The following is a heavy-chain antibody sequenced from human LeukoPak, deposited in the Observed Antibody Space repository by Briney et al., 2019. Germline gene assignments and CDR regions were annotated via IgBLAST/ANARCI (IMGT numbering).Heavy chain of an antibody. CDR1: GGSFSGYY. D-gene: IGHD2-2*01. Sequence: PSETLSLTCAVYGGSFSGYYWSWIRQPPGKGLEWIGEINHSGSTNYNPSLKSRVTISVDTSKNQFSLKLSSVTAADTAVYYCAGPDIVVVPAASSREYVVWGKGTTVTISS. J-gene: IGHJ6*04. CDR3: AGPDIVVVPAASSREYVV. V-gene: IGHV4-34*01. CDR2: INHSGST.